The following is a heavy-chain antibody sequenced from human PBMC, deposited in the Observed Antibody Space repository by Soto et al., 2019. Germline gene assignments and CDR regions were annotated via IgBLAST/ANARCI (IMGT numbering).Heavy chain of an antibody. V-gene: IGHV4-39*01. J-gene: IGHJ4*02. CDR1: GGSISSSRYY. CDR2: IYYSGST. Sequence: QLQLQESGPGLVKPSETLSLTCTVSGGSISSSRYYWGWIRQPPGKGLEWIGSIYYSGSTYYNPSHTSRVTISVDTSKNQFSLKLISVTAADTAVYYCARHDPAGSSFDYWGQGTLVTVSS. D-gene: IGHD2-2*01. CDR3: ARHDPAGSSFDY.